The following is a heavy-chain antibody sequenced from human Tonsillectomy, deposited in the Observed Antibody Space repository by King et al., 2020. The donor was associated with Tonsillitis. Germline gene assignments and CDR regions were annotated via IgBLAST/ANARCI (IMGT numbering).Heavy chain of an antibody. V-gene: IGHV4-59*01. CDR3: ARGPYAGIVDC. D-gene: IGHD2-2*01. CDR1: GGSIGSDY. J-gene: IGHJ4*02. Sequence: VQLQESGPGLVKPSETLSLTCTVSGGSIGSDYWSWVRQPPGKGLEWIGYIHYSGSTNYNPSLKSRVTISIDRSKNQFSLNLTSVTAADTAVYYCARGPYAGIVDCWGQGTLVTVSS. CDR2: IHYSGST.